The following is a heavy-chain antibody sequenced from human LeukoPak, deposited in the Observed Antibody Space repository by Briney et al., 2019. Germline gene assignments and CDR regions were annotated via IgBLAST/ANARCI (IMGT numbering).Heavy chain of an antibody. CDR3: ARAYPVYFDY. V-gene: IGHV4-31*03. J-gene: IGHJ4*02. Sequence: SETLSLTCTVSGGSISSGGYYWSWIRQHPGKGLEWIGYIYYSGSTYYNPSLKSRVTISVDTSKNQFSLKLSSVTAADTAVYYCARAYPVYFDYWGQGTLVTVSS. CDR2: IYYSGST. CDR1: GGSISSGGYY.